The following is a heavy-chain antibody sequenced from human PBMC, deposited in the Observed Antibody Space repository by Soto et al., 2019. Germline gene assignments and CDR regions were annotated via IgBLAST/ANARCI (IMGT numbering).Heavy chain of an antibody. CDR1: GFTFSDYY. J-gene: IGHJ4*02. Sequence: PGGSLRLSCAASGFTFSDYYMSWIRQAPGKGLEWVSYISSSSSYTNYADSVKGRFTISRDNSRNMVYLQMNSLRVEDTAVYYCAKSSYHSAFFDYWGQGSLVTVSS. CDR3: AKSSYHSAFFDY. D-gene: IGHD5-12*01. CDR2: ISSSSSYT. V-gene: IGHV3-11*06.